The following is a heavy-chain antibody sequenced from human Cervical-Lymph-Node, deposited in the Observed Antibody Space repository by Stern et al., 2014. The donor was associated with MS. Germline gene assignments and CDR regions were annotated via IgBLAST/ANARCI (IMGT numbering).Heavy chain of an antibody. CDR2: NNTNPGNP. J-gene: IGHJ4*02. CDR1: GYTFTNNA. CDR3: ARVSNSGYYGAY. D-gene: IGHD3-22*01. V-gene: IGHV7-4-1*02. Sequence: QVQLVQSGSELKKPGASVKVSCKISGYTFTNNAMTWGRQVPAPGLEMMGWNNTNPGNPAYAQGFTGQFVFSLDTSVSTAYLQISSLKAEDTAVYYCARVSNSGYYGAYWGQGTLVTVSS.